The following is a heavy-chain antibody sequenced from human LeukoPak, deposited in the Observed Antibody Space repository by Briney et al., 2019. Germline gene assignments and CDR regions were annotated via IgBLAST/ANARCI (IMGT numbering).Heavy chain of an antibody. V-gene: IGHV1-2*06. CDR3: ARDRFNAAGGAYYYMDV. D-gene: IGHD3-16*01. Sequence: ASVKVSCKASGYTFTGYYMHWVRQAPGQGLELMGRINPNSGGTNYAQKFQGRVTMTRDTSISTAYMELSRLRSDDTAVYYCARDRFNAAGGAYYYMDVWGKGTTVTVSS. CDR2: INPNSGGT. CDR1: GYTFTGYY. J-gene: IGHJ6*03.